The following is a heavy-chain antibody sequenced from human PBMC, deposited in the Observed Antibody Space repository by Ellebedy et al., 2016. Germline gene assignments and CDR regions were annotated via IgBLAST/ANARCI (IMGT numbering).Heavy chain of an antibody. CDR3: ARAYSGSYSDAFDI. V-gene: IGHV6-1*01. CDR2: TYYRSKWYN. D-gene: IGHD1-26*01. Sequence: LRLSCAISGDSVSSNSAAWNWIRQSPSRGLEWLGRTYYRSKWYNDYAVSVKSRITINPDTSKNQFSLQLNSVTPEDTAVYYCARAYSGSYSDAFDIWGQGTMVTVSS. J-gene: IGHJ3*02. CDR1: GDSVSSNSAA.